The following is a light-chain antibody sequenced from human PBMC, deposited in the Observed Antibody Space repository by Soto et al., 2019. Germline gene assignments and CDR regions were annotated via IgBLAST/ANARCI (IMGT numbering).Light chain of an antibody. CDR2: EVS. CDR3: CSYGGSRAV. J-gene: IGLJ7*01. V-gene: IGLV2-23*02. Sequence: QSVLTQPASVSGSPGQSITISCTGTSSDVGSHNLVSWYQQHPGQAPKLMIYEVSKRPLGVPTRFSASKSGNTASLTISGLQAEDEADYYCCSYGGSRAVFGGGTQLTVL. CDR1: SSDVGSHNL.